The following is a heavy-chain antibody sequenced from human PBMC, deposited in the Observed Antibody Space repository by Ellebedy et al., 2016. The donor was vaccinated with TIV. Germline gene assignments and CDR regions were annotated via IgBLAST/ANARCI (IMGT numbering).Heavy chain of an antibody. CDR3: VRRGVSYGYDY. CDR1: GFPFSTYT. D-gene: IGHD5-18*01. V-gene: IGHV3-21*06. CDR2: IDPSGTSV. Sequence: GESLKISCEASGFPFSTYTMNWVRQIPGKGLEWVSSIDPSGTSVYQPDSLRGRFTISRDNAENSLYLQMSSLRVEDTAMYYCVRRGVSYGYDYWGLGTLVTVSS. J-gene: IGHJ4*01.